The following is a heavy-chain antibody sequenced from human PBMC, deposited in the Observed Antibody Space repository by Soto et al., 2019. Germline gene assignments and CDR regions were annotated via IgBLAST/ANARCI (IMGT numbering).Heavy chain of an antibody. J-gene: IGHJ4*02. CDR1: GLTFCDYY. Sequence: GGSPRLSCAASGLTFCDYYMSWIRQDPGKGLEWVSYISSSGSTIYYADSVKGRFTISRDNAKNSLYLQMNSLRAEDTAVYYCARARGYDFDYWGQGTLVTVSS. CDR3: ARARGYDFDY. D-gene: IGHD5-12*01. V-gene: IGHV3-11*01. CDR2: ISSSGSTI.